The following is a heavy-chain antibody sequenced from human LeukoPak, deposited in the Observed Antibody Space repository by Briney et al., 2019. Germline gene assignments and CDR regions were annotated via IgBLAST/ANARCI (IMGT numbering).Heavy chain of an antibody. Sequence: GGSLRLSCAASGFILSDYNMNWVRQAPGKGLEWVSFIAISGTYITYADSMKGRFTISRDNAKNSLYLQMNSQRAEDTAVYYCARDLSATARAYDYWGQGTLVTVSS. CDR1: GFILSDYN. J-gene: IGHJ4*02. CDR3: ARDLSATARAYDY. CDR2: IAISGTYI. D-gene: IGHD1-26*01. V-gene: IGHV3-21*01.